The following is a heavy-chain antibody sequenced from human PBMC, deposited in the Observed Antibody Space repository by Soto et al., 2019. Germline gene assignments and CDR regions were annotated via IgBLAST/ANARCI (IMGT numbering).Heavy chain of an antibody. V-gene: IGHV4-59*01. CDR3: GRDLWGYCCVDCYPLDV. CDR2: LYNTGST. D-gene: IGHD2-21*02. CDR1: GASISRYY. Sequence: QVRLQESGPGLVKPSETLSLTCTVSGASISRYYWSWIRQSPGKGLEWIGYLYNTGSTIYNPSLKSRDTIPVDTSKNQFSLKMNYVTAADTAVYYCGRDLWGYCCVDCYPLDVWGQGTTFTVSS. J-gene: IGHJ6*02.